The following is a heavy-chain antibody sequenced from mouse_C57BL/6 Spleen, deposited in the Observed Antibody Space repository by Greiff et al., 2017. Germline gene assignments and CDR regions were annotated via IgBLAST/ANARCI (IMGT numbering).Heavy chain of an antibody. CDR1: GYTFTDYY. Sequence: EVQLQQSGPELVKPGASVKISCKASGYTFTDYYMNWVKQSHGKSLEWIGDINPNNGGTSYNQKFKGKATLTVDKSSSTAYMELRSLTSEDSAVYYCARWGNYEGAMDYWGQGTSVTVSS. D-gene: IGHD2-1*01. V-gene: IGHV1-26*01. J-gene: IGHJ4*01. CDR3: ARWGNYEGAMDY. CDR2: INPNNGGT.